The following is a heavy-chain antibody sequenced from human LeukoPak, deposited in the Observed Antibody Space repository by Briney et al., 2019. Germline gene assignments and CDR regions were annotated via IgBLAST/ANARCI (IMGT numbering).Heavy chain of an antibody. CDR2: ISGGGGTT. CDR3: AKDRDFYNSGPYEY. D-gene: IGHD3-10*01. V-gene: IGHV3-23*01. Sequence: RGSLRLSCVASGFTFSNHAMTWVRQAPGKRLEWVSTISGGGGTTYYAESVRGRFTISRESSKTTLYLHMNSLGAEDTAVYYCAKDRDFYNSGPYEYWGQGTLVTVSS. CDR1: GFTFSNHA. J-gene: IGHJ4*02.